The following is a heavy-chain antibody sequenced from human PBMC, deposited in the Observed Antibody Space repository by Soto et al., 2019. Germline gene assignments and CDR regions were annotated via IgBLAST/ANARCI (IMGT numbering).Heavy chain of an antibody. Sequence: SETLSLTCAVYGGSFSGYYWSWIRQPPGKGLEWIGEINHSGSTNYNPSLKSRVTISVDTSKNQFSLKLSSVTAADTAVYYCARVEAFNWVDPWGQGTLVTVS. CDR2: INHSGST. CDR1: GGSFSGYY. J-gene: IGHJ5*02. D-gene: IGHD3-3*01. V-gene: IGHV4-34*01. CDR3: ARVEAFNWVDP.